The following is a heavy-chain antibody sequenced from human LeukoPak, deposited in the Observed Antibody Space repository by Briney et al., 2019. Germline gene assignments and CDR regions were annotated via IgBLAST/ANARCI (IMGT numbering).Heavy chain of an antibody. CDR3: SWDHTDKEDI. D-gene: IGHD1-26*01. Sequence: GGSLRLSCAASGFTFDDYAMHWVRQAPGKGLEWVSGISWNSGSIGYADSVKGRFTISRDNAKNSLCLQMNSLRAEDTALYYCSWDHTDKEDIWGQGTMVTVSS. CDR2: ISWNSGSI. J-gene: IGHJ3*02. CDR1: GFTFDDYA. V-gene: IGHV3-9*01.